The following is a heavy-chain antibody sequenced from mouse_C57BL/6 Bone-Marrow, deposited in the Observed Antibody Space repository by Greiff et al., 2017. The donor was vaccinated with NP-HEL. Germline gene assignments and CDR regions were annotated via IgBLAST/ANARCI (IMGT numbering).Heavy chain of an antibody. J-gene: IGHJ1*03. CDR1: GFTFSDYG. D-gene: IGHD2-4*01. Sequence: EVMLVESGGGLVKPGGSLKLSCAASGFTFSDYGMHWVRQAPEKGLEWVAYISSGSSTIYYADTVKGRFTISRDNAKNTLFLQITSLRSEDTAMYYCAKIYYDYDRYYDVWGTGTTVTVSS. CDR2: ISSGSSTI. V-gene: IGHV5-17*01. CDR3: AKIYYDYDRYYDV.